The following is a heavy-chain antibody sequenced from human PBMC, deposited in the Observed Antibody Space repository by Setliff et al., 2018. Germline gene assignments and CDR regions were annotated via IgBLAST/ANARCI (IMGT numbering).Heavy chain of an antibody. Sequence: GGSLRLSCGASGFIFSNFGMYWVRQAPGKGLEWVAAVSFDGRNKYYEDSVKGRFTISRDDSKNTLYLQMNSLRPEDTAVYYCAKDSLSGWSAVDYWGQGTLVTVSS. CDR1: GFIFSNFG. CDR3: AKDSLSGWSAVDY. D-gene: IGHD6-19*01. CDR2: VSFDGRNK. J-gene: IGHJ4*02. V-gene: IGHV3-30*18.